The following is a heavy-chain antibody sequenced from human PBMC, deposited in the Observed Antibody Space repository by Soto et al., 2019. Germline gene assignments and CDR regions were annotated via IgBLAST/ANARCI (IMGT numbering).Heavy chain of an antibody. CDR2: ISGSGGST. J-gene: IGHJ4*02. CDR1: GFTFSSYA. CDR3: AKVPSSSSVDY. V-gene: IGHV3-23*01. Sequence: GGSLRLSCAASGFTFSSYAMSWVRQAPGKGLEWVSGISGSGGSTYYADYVKGRFTISRDNSKKTLYLQMNSLRAEDTAVYYCAKVPSSSSVDYWGQGTLVTVSS. D-gene: IGHD6-6*01.